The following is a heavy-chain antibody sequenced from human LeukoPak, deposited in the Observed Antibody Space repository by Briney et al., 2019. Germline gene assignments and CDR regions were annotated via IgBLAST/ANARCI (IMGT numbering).Heavy chain of an antibody. CDR3: ARAFQSLGGLSLPDY. V-gene: IGHV7-4-1*02. CDR2: IHPSTGNP. D-gene: IGHD3-16*02. J-gene: IGHJ4*02. Sequence: ASVKVSCKASGYSFTNYAMNWVRQAHGQGLEWMGWIHPSTGNPTYAQGFTGRFVFSLDTSVSTTYLQISSLKAEDAAVYFCARAFQSLGGLSLPDYWGQGTLLTVSS. CDR1: GYSFTNYA.